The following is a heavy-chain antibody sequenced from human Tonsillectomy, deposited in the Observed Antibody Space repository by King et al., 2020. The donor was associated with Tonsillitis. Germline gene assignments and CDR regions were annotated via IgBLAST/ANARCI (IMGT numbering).Heavy chain of an antibody. Sequence: VQLVESGGGLVKPGGSLRLSCAASGFTFSNAWMSWVRQAPGKGLEWVGRIKSNYDDGAADYAATVKGRFTISRDDSKNTRYLQMNSLKTEDTAVYYCTSPTLPWGQGTLVTVSS. V-gene: IGHV3-15*01. CDR3: TSPTLP. J-gene: IGHJ5*02. CDR1: GFTFSNAW. CDR2: IKSNYDDGAA.